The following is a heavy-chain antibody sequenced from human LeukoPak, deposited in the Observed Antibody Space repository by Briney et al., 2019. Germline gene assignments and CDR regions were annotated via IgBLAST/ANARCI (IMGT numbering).Heavy chain of an antibody. V-gene: IGHV3-21*04. J-gene: IGHJ3*02. CDR3: AKDRYNWNDDDAFDI. CDR2: ITSSGSYI. D-gene: IGHD1-1*01. CDR1: AFSFSNYN. Sequence: GGSLRLSCAASAFSFSNYNMNWVRQAPGKGLEWVSSITSSGSYIYYADSVKGRFTISRDNSKNTLYLQMNSLRAEDTAVYYCAKDRYNWNDDDAFDIWGQGTMVTVSS.